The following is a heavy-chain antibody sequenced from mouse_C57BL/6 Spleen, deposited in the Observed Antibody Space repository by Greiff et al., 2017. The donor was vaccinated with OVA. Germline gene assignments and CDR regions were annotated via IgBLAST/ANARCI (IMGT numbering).Heavy chain of an antibody. Sequence: QVQLQQSGAELMKPGASVKLSCKATGYTFTGYWIEWVKQRPGPGLEWIGEILPGSGSTTYNEKFKGKATFTADTSSNTAYMQLSSLTTEDSAIYYCARNYYSNYGFAYWGQGTLVTVSA. V-gene: IGHV1-9*01. CDR2: ILPGSGST. CDR3: ARNYYSNYGFAY. J-gene: IGHJ3*01. CDR1: GYTFTGYW. D-gene: IGHD2-5*01.